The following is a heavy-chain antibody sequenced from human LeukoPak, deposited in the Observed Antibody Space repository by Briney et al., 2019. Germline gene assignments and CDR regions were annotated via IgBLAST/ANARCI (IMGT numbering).Heavy chain of an antibody. J-gene: IGHJ4*02. CDR3: ARDHEDCSSTSCYD. D-gene: IGHD2-2*01. V-gene: IGHV1-2*06. CDR2: INPNSGGA. Sequence: GASVKVSCKASGYTFIGYYMHWVRQAPGQGLEWMGRINPNSGGANYAQKFQGMVTMTRDTSISTAYMELSRLRSDDTAVYYCARDHEDCSSTSCYDWGQGTLVTVSS. CDR1: GYTFIGYY.